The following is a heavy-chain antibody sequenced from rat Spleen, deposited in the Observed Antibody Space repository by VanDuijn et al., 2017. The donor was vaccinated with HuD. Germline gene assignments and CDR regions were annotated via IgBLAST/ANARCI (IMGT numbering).Heavy chain of an antibody. J-gene: IGHJ3*01. V-gene: IGHV5-25*01. Sequence: EVQLVESGGGLVQPGRSMKLSCAASGFTFSNYDMAWVRQAPPKGLEWVASISFDGSRTFFRDSVKGRFTISRDNAQNTLYLQMDSLRSEDTATYYCARRGSYVHLWFAYWGQGTLVTVSS. CDR1: GFTFSNYD. CDR2: ISFDGSRT. CDR3: ARRGSYVHLWFAY. D-gene: IGHD1-2*01.